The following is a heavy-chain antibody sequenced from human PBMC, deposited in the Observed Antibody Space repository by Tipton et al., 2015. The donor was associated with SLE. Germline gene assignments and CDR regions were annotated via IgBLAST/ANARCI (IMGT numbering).Heavy chain of an antibody. D-gene: IGHD1-26*01. CDR1: GGSISSSSYY. CDR3: ARGVQWGPAFDL. Sequence: TLSLACTVSGGSISSSSYYWGWIRQPPGKGLEWIGGIYYSGSTYYNPSPKSRVTISVDTSKNQFSLKLSSVTAADTAVYYCARGVQWGPAFDLWGRGTLVTVSS. CDR2: IYYSGST. V-gene: IGHV4-39*07. J-gene: IGHJ2*01.